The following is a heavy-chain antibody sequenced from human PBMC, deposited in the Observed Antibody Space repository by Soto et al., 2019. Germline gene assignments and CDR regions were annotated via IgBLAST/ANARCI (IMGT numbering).Heavy chain of an antibody. Sequence: KPSETLSLTCTVSGGSISSYYWSWIRQPPGKGLEWIGYIYYSGSTNYNPSLKSRVTISVDTSKNQFSLKLSSVTAADTAVYYCARGAPAGTARQYYYYYYGMDVWGQGTTVTVSS. J-gene: IGHJ6*02. V-gene: IGHV4-59*01. CDR1: GGSISSYY. CDR2: IYYSGST. D-gene: IGHD2-21*02. CDR3: ARGAPAGTARQYYYYYYGMDV.